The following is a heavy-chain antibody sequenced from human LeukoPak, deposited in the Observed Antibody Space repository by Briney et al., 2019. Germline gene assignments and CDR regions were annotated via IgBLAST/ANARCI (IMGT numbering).Heavy chain of an antibody. CDR2: VKSDGSNP. D-gene: IGHD3-10*01. CDR1: RFSFSNYW. Sequence: GASLRLSCASSRFSFSNYWSHLVRQAPGKGLVWVSRVKSDGSNPSYADSVKGRFTISRDNAENMLYLQMNPLGAADTAVYYCARDIVSGSGSLDYWGQGTLVTVSS. J-gene: IGHJ4*02. V-gene: IGHV3-74*01. CDR3: ARDIVSGSGSLDY.